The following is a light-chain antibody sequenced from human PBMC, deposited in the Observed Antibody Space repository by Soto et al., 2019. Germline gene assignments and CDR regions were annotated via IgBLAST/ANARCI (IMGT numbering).Light chain of an antibody. Sequence: QSVLTQPASVSGSPGQSITISCTGTSSDVGGYDYVSWYQLHPGKAPKLMIFEVSNRPSGVSYRFSGSKSGNTASLTISGLQAEDEADYYCSSLTTSFTYVFGTGTKVTVL. CDR3: SSLTTSFTYV. CDR1: SSDVGGYDY. V-gene: IGLV2-14*01. J-gene: IGLJ1*01. CDR2: EVS.